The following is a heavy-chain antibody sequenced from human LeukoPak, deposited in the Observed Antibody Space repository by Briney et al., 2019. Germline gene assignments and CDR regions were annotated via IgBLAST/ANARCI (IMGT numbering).Heavy chain of an antibody. CDR2: ISYDGSNK. V-gene: IGHV3-30-3*01. CDR1: GFTFSSYA. Sequence: GGSLRLSCAASGFTFSSYAMHWVRQAPGKGLEWVAVISYDGSNKYYADSVKGRFTISRDNSKNTLYLQMNSLRAEDTAVYYCARDCPFSSSWSVPGYWGQGTLVTVSS. CDR3: ARDCPFSSSWSVPGY. D-gene: IGHD6-13*01. J-gene: IGHJ4*02.